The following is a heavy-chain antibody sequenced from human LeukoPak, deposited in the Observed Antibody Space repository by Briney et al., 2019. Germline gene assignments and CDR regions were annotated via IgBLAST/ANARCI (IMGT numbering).Heavy chain of an antibody. J-gene: IGHJ4*02. CDR3: ARQVYDFWTGYSVDR. V-gene: IGHV1-18*01. CDR1: GYNFTSNV. CDR2: ISGYSGNT. D-gene: IGHD3-3*01. Sequence: ASVKVSCKASGYNFTSNVITWVRQAPGQGLEWMGWISGYSGNTKYAQNMQGRLTLTTDTSTSTAYMELRSLGSDDTAVYYCARQVYDFWTGYSVDRWGQGTLVTVSS.